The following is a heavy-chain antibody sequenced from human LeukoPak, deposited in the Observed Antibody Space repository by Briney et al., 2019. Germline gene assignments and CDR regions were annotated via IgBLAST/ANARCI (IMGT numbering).Heavy chain of an antibody. Sequence: GGSLRLSCAASGIIFSSYSMNWVRQAPGKGLEWVSYISSSSRTIYYADSVKGRFTISRDNAKNSLYLQMNSLRAEDTAVYYCTTVGWLEEDFDYWGQGTLVTVSS. J-gene: IGHJ4*02. CDR2: ISSSSRTI. V-gene: IGHV3-48*04. D-gene: IGHD6-19*01. CDR1: GIIFSSYS. CDR3: TTVGWLEEDFDY.